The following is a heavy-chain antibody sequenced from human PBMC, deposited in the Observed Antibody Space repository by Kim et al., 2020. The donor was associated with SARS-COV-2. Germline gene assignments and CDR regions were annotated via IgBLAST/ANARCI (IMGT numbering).Heavy chain of an antibody. CDR3: SRGGLYYYDSSGYYPSYYYYYSMGV. V-gene: IGHV3-53*01. D-gene: IGHD3-22*01. J-gene: IGHJ6*02. CDR2: IYSGGST. Sequence: WGSLRLSCAASGFTVSSNYMSWVRQAPGKGLEWVSVIYSGGSTYYADYVKGRFTISRDNSKNTMYLQMNSLRAEDTAVYYCSRGGLYYYDSSGYYPSYYYYYSMGVWGQGTTVTVSS. CDR1: GFTVSSNY.